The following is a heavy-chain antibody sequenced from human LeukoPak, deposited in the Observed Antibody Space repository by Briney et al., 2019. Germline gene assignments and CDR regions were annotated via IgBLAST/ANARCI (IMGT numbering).Heavy chain of an antibody. D-gene: IGHD3-16*02. V-gene: IGHV1-2*02. Sequence: ASVRVSCKASGYTFTGYYMHWVRQAPGQGLEWMGWINPNSGGTNYAQKFQGRVTMTRDTSISTAYMELSRLRSDDTAVYYCARWNYDYVWGSYRYTGDYWGQGTLVTVSS. CDR2: INPNSGGT. CDR3: ARWNYDYVWGSYRYTGDY. J-gene: IGHJ4*02. CDR1: GYTFTGYY.